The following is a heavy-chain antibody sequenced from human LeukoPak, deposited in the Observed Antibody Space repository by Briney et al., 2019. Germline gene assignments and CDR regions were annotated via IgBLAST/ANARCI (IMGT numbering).Heavy chain of an antibody. CDR3: AKRRYCTTTSCHDFDY. D-gene: IGHD2-2*01. CDR2: ISADGDST. V-gene: IGHV3-23*01. J-gene: IGHJ4*02. CDR1: GFTFRFYA. Sequence: GGSLRLSCAASGFTFRFYAMNWVRQAPGKGLEWVSAISADGDSTYYADSVKGRFTISRDNSKNTLYLQMNSLRPGDRAVYYCAKRRYCTTTSCHDFDYWGQGTLVTVSS.